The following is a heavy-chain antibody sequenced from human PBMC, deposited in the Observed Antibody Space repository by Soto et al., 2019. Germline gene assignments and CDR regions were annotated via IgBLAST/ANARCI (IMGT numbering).Heavy chain of an antibody. CDR3: ARVAVTNYYNYGMDV. D-gene: IGHD2-15*01. J-gene: IGHJ6*02. CDR2: ISAYNGNT. CDR1: GYTFTSYG. V-gene: IGHV1-18*01. Sequence: ASVKVSCKASGYTFTSYGISWVRQAPGQGLEWMGWISAYNGNTNYAQKLQGRVTMTTDTSTSTAYMELRSLRSDDTAVYYCARVAVTNYYNYGMDVWGQGTTVTVSS.